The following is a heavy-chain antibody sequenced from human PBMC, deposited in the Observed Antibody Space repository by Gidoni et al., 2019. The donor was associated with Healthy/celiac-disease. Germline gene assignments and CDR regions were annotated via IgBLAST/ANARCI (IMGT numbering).Heavy chain of an antibody. CDR1: GSTFSSYS. CDR3: AINRDYGDSYFDY. Sequence: EVQLVESGGGLVKPGGSLRLSCAASGSTFSSYSMNWVRQAPGKGLGWVSSISSSSSYIYYADSVKGRFTISRDNAKNSLYLQMNSLRAEDTAVYYCAINRDYGDSYFDYWGQGTLVTVSS. CDR2: ISSSSSYI. J-gene: IGHJ4*02. V-gene: IGHV3-21*01. D-gene: IGHD4-17*01.